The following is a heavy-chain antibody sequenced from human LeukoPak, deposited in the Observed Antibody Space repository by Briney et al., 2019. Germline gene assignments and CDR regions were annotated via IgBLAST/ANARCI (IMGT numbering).Heavy chain of an antibody. CDR1: GFTFSTYA. CDR3: AENLPPYGDPDC. CDR2: IQSDGTNT. J-gene: IGHJ4*02. Sequence: GGSLRLSCAASGFTFSTYAMHWVRQAPGKGLEWVAFIQSDGTNTYYADSVKGRFTISRDTSMNTLYLQMNSLRAEDTAVYYCAENLPPYGDPDCWGQGTLVTVSS. V-gene: IGHV3-30*02. D-gene: IGHD4-17*01.